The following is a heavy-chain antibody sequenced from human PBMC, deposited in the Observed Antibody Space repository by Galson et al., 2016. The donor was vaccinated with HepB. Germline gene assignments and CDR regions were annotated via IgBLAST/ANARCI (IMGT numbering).Heavy chain of an antibody. CDR1: GDTFSGHY. Sequence: SVKVSCKASGDTFSGHYIYWVRQAPGQVLEWMGRISPDNDVTHYAQKFQGRVTMTRDTSSSTIYMERSRLRSDDTAVYYCVRSTWVHLWLSQPYYYGLDVWGQGTTVTVSS. V-gene: IGHV1-2*06. D-gene: IGHD3-3*02. J-gene: IGHJ6*02. CDR2: ISPDNDVT. CDR3: VRSTWVHLWLSQPYYYGLDV.